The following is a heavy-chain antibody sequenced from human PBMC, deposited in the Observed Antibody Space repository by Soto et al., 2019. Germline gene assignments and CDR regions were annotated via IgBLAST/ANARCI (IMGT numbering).Heavy chain of an antibody. CDR1: GYTFNNYG. D-gene: IGHD3-10*01. Sequence: QVQLVQSGAEVKKPGASVKVSCQASGYTFNNYGFSWVRQAPGQGLEWMGWISAYNGNTEYAQKLRGRLTFTTETSTTKAYMELRGLRSDDTAVYYCARESGDTKTFFDFWGQGTLVTVSS. V-gene: IGHV1-18*01. CDR2: ISAYNGNT. J-gene: IGHJ4*02. CDR3: ARESGDTKTFFDF.